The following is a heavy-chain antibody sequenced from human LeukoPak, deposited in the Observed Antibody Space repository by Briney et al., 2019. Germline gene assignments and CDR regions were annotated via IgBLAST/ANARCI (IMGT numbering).Heavy chain of an antibody. J-gene: IGHJ4*02. CDR2: INAGNGNT. CDR1: GYTFTSYA. Sequence: ASVKVSCKASGYTFTSYAMHWVRQAPGQRLEWMGWINAGNGNTKYSQKFQGRVTITRDTSASTAYMELSSLRSEDTAVYCCARDWGSSWYYFDYWGQGTLVTVSS. D-gene: IGHD6-13*01. CDR3: ARDWGSSWYYFDY. V-gene: IGHV1-3*01.